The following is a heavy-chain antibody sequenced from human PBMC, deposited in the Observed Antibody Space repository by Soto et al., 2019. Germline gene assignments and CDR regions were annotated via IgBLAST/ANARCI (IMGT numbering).Heavy chain of an antibody. CDR1: GGSISSYY. D-gene: IGHD2-15*01. CDR3: ARRYGGTFDY. J-gene: IGHJ4*02. V-gene: IGHV4-59*08. CDR2: IYYSGST. Sequence: PSETLSLTCTVSGGSISSYYWSWIRQPPGKGLDWIGYIYYSGSTNYNPSLKSRVTISVDTSKNQFSLKLSSVTAADTAVYYCARRYGGTFDYWGQGTLVTVSS.